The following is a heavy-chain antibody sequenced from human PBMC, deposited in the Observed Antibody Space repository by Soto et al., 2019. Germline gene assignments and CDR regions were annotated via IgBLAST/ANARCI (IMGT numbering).Heavy chain of an antibody. V-gene: IGHV6-1*01. Sequence: SQTLSLTCAISGDSVSSNSGAWNWIRQSPSRGLEWLGRTLYRSKWYNEYAVSVKSRITINPDTSKNQFSMQLNSVTPEDTAVYYCAGGTAAAGIQYWGQGTLVTVSS. CDR2: TLYRSKWYN. J-gene: IGHJ4*02. D-gene: IGHD6-13*01. CDR3: AGGTAAAGIQY. CDR1: GDSVSSNSGA.